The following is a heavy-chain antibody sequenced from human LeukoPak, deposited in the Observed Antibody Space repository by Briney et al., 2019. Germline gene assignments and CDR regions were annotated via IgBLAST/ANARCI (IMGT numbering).Heavy chain of an antibody. Sequence: ASVKVSCKASGYTFASYYMHWVRQAPGQGLEWMGIINPSGGSTSYAQKFQGRVTMTRDTSTSTVYMELSSLRSEDAAVYYCARDQRAGYGPYCFDYWGQGTLVTVSS. D-gene: IGHD5-18*01. CDR2: INPSGGST. CDR3: ARDQRAGYGPYCFDY. CDR1: GYTFASYY. J-gene: IGHJ4*02. V-gene: IGHV1-46*01.